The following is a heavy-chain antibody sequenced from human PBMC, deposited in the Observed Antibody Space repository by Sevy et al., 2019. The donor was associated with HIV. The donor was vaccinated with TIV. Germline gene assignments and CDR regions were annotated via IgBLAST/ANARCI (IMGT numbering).Heavy chain of an antibody. Sequence: GGSLRLSCAASGFTFSNYAIHWVRQAPGMRLQYVSGISSDGGRTYYEDSVKGRFTISRDNSTNTLYLQMGSLRLEDMAVYYCVRGIPAPGKAYYYYGMDVWGQGTTVTVSS. D-gene: IGHD6-13*01. CDR3: VRGIPAPGKAYYYYGMDV. CDR1: GFTFSNYA. V-gene: IGHV3-64*02. J-gene: IGHJ6*02. CDR2: ISSDGGRT.